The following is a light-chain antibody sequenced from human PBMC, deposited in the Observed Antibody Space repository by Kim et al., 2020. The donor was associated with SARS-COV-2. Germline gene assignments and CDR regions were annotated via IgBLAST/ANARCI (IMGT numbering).Light chain of an antibody. Sequence: EKVMTQSPATLSVSPGERATLSCRASQSVSSNLAWYQQKPGQAPRLLIYGASTRATGIPARFSGSGSGTEFTLTISSLQSEDFAVYYCQQYNNWPPGTFGQGTKVEI. J-gene: IGKJ1*01. CDR3: QQYNNWPPGT. V-gene: IGKV3-15*01. CDR2: GAS. CDR1: QSVSSN.